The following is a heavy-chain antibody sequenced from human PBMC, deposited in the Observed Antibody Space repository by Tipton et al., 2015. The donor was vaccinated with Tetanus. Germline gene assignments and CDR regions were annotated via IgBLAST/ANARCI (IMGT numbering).Heavy chain of an antibody. Sequence: SLRLSCAASGFTFSTFGMHWVRQAPGKGLEWVATISYDGNYKYYSDSVKGRFTISRDNAKNTLYLQMNTLRDDDTAVYFCAKRGEARANWFDSWGQGTLVSVSS. CDR2: ISYDGNYK. CDR1: GFTFSTFG. CDR3: AKRGEARANWFDS. J-gene: IGHJ5*01. D-gene: IGHD2-21*01. V-gene: IGHV3-30*18.